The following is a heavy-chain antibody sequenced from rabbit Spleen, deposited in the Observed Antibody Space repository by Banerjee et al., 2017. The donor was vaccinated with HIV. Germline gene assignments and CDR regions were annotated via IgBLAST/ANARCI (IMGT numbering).Heavy chain of an antibody. Sequence: QEQLVESGGGLVKPEGSLKLSCTASGVSLNDKDVMCWVRQAPGKGLEWIACINIATGKSVYASWAKGRFIMFRTSSTTVTLQMTSLTAADTATYFCARDLVTVIGWNFNLWGPGTLVTVS. J-gene: IGHJ4*01. CDR1: GVSLNDKDV. V-gene: IGHV1S45*01. D-gene: IGHD1-1*01. CDR3: ARDLVTVIGWNFNL. CDR2: INIATGKS.